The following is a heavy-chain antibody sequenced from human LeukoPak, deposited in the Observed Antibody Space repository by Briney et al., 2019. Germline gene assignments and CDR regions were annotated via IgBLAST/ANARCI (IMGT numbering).Heavy chain of an antibody. CDR1: GGSISSSSYY. V-gene: IGHV4-39*07. CDR2: IYYSGST. Sequence: SETLSLTCTVSGGSISSSSYYWGWIRQPPGKGLEWIGSIYYSGSTYYNPSLKSRVTISVDTSKNQFSLKLSSVTAADTAVYYCARGRLDWSGHYRGYFDHWGQGTLVTVSS. D-gene: IGHD3-3*01. CDR3: ARGRLDWSGHYRGYFDH. J-gene: IGHJ4*02.